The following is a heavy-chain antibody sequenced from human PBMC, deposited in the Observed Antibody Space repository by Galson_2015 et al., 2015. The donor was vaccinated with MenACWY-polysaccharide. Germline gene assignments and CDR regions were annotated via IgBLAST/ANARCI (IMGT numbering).Heavy chain of an antibody. CDR1: GFTPTTYA. CDR2: ISGSGRSI. CDR3: AKDQSVGSKDAPFDY. D-gene: IGHD2-2*01. J-gene: IGHJ4*02. V-gene: IGHV3-23*01. Sequence: SLRLSCAASGFTPTTYAMSWVRQAPGEGLEWVSGISGSGRSIYYADSVKGRFTISRDYAKNTLYLQMSGLRVEDTAVYYCAKDQSVGSKDAPFDYWGQGTVVTVSS.